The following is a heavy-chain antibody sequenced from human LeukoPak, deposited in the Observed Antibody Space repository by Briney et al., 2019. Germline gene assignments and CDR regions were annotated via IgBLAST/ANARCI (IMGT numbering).Heavy chain of an antibody. CDR2: ISGSGGST. CDR3: AKPLAIVVVVAAVFVY. J-gene: IGHJ4*02. D-gene: IGHD2-15*01. V-gene: IGHV3-23*01. Sequence: GGSLRLSCAASGFTFSSYAMSWVRQAPGKGLEWVSAISGSGGSTYYADSVKGRFTISRDNSKNTLYLQMNSLIAENTAVYYCAKPLAIVVVVAAVFVYWGQGTLVTVSS. CDR1: GFTFSSYA.